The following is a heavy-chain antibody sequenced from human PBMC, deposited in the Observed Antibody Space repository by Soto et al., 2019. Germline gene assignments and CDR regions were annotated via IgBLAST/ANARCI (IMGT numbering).Heavy chain of an antibody. V-gene: IGHV5-51*01. D-gene: IGHD3-10*01. CDR1: GYSDSSYW. CDR2: IYPGDSDT. CDR3: AGGGVRGVITRTRDYYGMDV. Sequence: PGASQKRSDKPSGYSDSSYWMCWFRQMPEKGLEWMGIIYPGDSDTRYSPSFQGQVTISADKSISTAYLQWSSLKASDTAMYYCAGGGVRGVITRTRDYYGMDVWGQGTTVTVSS. J-gene: IGHJ6*02.